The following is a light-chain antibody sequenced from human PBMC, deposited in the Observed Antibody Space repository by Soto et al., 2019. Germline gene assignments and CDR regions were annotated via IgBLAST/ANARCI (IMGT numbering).Light chain of an antibody. Sequence: EIVLTQSPGTLSLSPGERATLSCRASQSIISSYLAWYQQKPGQAPRLLIYGASTRATGIPDRFSGSGSGTDFTLTISRLEPEDFATYYCLQHNSYPITFGQGTRLEIK. CDR2: GAS. J-gene: IGKJ5*01. V-gene: IGKV3-20*01. CDR3: LQHNSYPIT. CDR1: QSIISSY.